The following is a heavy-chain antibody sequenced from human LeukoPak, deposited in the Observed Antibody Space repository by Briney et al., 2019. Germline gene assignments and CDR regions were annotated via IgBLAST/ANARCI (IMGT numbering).Heavy chain of an antibody. CDR2: MNPNSGNT. Sequence: GASVKVSRKASGYTFTSYGISWVRQAPGQGLEWMGWMNPNSGNTGYAQKFQGRVTITRNTSISTAYMELSSLRSEDTAVYYCARSRGSITMVRGRPWFDPWGQGTLVTVSS. J-gene: IGHJ5*02. CDR3: ARSRGSITMVRGRPWFDP. CDR1: GYTFTSYG. V-gene: IGHV1-8*03. D-gene: IGHD3-10*01.